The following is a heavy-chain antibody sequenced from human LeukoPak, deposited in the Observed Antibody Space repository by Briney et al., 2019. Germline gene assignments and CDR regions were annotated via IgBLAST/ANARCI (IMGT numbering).Heavy chain of an antibody. D-gene: IGHD3-22*01. CDR3: ARVDYDSSGYYGDAFDI. V-gene: IGHV4-59*01. CDR1: GGSISSYY. CDR2: IYYSGST. Sequence: SETLSLTCTVSGGSISSYYWSWIRQPPGKGLKWIGYIYYSGSTNYNPSLKSRVTISVDTSKNQFSLKLSSVTAADTAVYYCARVDYDSSGYYGDAFDIWGQGTMVTVSS. J-gene: IGHJ3*02.